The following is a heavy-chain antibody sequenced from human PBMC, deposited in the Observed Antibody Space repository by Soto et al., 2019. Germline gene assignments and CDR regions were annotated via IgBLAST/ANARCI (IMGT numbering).Heavy chain of an antibody. CDR3: VRAVLYDASGRGWFAP. Sequence: GGSLRLSCVTSGFIFSTYNMHWVRQAPGKGLEWVAVIWSDGSQKYYADSVKGRFTISRDNSKNTLYLQLDSLRVEDTGVYYCVRAVLYDASGRGWFAPWGHGPLVPVSS. D-gene: IGHD3-22*01. CDR2: IWSDGSQK. J-gene: IGHJ5*02. CDR1: GFIFSTYN. V-gene: IGHV3-33*01.